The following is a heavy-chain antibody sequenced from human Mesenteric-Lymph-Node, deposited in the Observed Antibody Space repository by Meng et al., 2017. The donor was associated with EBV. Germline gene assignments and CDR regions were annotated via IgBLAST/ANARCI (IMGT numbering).Heavy chain of an antibody. V-gene: IGHV4-30-2*01. CDR3: ARSAGGDYFDY. Sequence: QLPLQESGSGLVRPSQTLSLTCAVSGGSIISGGYSWSWIRQAPGKGLEWIGFIYHSGTTYLNPSLRSRVNLSVDTSKNQFSLNLRSVSAADTAIYYCARSAGGDYFDYWGQGTLVTVSS. D-gene: IGHD1-26*01. CDR2: IYHSGTT. CDR1: GGSIISGGYS. J-gene: IGHJ4*02.